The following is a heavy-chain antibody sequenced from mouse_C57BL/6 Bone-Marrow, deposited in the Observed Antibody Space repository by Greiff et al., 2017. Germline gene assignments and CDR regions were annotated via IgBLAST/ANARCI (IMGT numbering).Heavy chain of an antibody. CDR3: TTRYYCSMWFAY. Sequence: EVQGVESGAELVRPGASVKLSCTASGFNIKDDYMHWVKQRPEQGLEWIGWIDPENGDTESASKFQGKATKTAEPSSNTAYLQLSSLTSEDTAVYYCTTRYYCSMWFAYWGQGTLVTVSA. CDR1: GFNIKDDY. V-gene: IGHV14-4*01. J-gene: IGHJ3*01. CDR2: IDPENGDT. D-gene: IGHD1-1*01.